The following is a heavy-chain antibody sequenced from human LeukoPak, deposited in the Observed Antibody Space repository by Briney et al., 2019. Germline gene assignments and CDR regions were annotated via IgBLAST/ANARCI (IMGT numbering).Heavy chain of an antibody. V-gene: IGHV3-23*01. J-gene: IGHJ6*03. Sequence: GGSLRLSCAASGFTFSSYAMSWVRPAPGKGLEWVSAISGGGASTYYANSVKGRFTISRDNSKNTLYLQMNSLRAEDTAVYYCAKDQNYYYYYMDVWGKGTTVTVSS. CDR3: AKDQNYYYYYMDV. CDR1: GFTFSSYA. CDR2: ISGGGAST.